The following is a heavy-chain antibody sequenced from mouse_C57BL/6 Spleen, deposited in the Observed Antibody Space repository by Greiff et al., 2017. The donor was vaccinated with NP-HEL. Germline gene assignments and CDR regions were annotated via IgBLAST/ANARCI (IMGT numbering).Heavy chain of an antibody. J-gene: IGHJ4*01. CDR2: INPNNGGT. D-gene: IGHD3-2*02. CDR1: GYTFTDYN. V-gene: IGHV1-22*01. Sequence: VQLQQSGPELVKPGASVKMSCKASGYTFTDYNMHWVKQSHGKSLEWIGDINPNNGGTSYNQKFKGKATLTVNKSSSTAYMELRSLTSEDSAVYYFAKGDSSGYVDAMDYWGQGTSVTVSS. CDR3: AKGDSSGYVDAMDY.